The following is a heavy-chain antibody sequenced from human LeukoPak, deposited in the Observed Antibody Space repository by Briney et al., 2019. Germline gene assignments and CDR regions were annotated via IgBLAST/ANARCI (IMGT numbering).Heavy chain of an antibody. V-gene: IGHV3-48*01. CDR3: ARSGIRDYVWGSYRYTSPFYFDY. Sequence: GGSLRLSCAASGFTFSSYSMNWVRQAPGKGLEWGSYISGSSSTIYYADSVKGRFTISRDNGKNTLYLQMNSLRAEDTAVYYCARSGIRDYVWGSYRYTSPFYFDYWGQGTLVTVSS. D-gene: IGHD3-16*02. J-gene: IGHJ4*02. CDR1: GFTFSSYS. CDR2: ISGSSSTI.